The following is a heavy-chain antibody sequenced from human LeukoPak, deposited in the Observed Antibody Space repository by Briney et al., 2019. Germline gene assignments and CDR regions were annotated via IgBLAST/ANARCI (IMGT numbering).Heavy chain of an antibody. D-gene: IGHD6-13*01. J-gene: IGHJ4*02. V-gene: IGHV3-23*01. Sequence: GGSLRLSCAASGFTFSSYAMSWVRQAPGKGLEWASAISGSGGSTYYADSVKGRFTISRDNSKNTLYLQMNSLRAEDTAVYYCANSVAAAGTVYWGQGTLVTVSS. CDR1: GFTFSSYA. CDR2: ISGSGGST. CDR3: ANSVAAAGTVY.